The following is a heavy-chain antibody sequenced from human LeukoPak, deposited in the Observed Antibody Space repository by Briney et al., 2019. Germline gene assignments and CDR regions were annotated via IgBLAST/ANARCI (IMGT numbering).Heavy chain of an antibody. CDR3: AGKNYYDSSGSPFDY. Sequence: PSETLSLTCTVSGGSISSGSCYWSWIRQPAGKGLEWIGRIYTSGSTNYNPSLKSRVTMSVDTSKSQFSLKLSSVTAADTAVYYCAGKNYYDSSGSPFDYWGQGTLVTVSS. D-gene: IGHD3-22*01. CDR1: GGSISSGSCY. J-gene: IGHJ4*02. V-gene: IGHV4-61*02. CDR2: IYTSGST.